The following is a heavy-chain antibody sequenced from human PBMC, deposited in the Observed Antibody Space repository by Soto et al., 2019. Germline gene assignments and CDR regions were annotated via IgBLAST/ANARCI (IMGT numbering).Heavy chain of an antibody. V-gene: IGHV1-69*13. Sequence: GASVKVSCKASGGAFSSYAISWVRQAPGQGLEWMGGIIPIFGTANYAQKFQGRVTITADESTSTAYMELSSLRSEDTAVYYCARDLATVTTLSYYGMDVWGQGTTVTVSS. CDR2: IIPIFGTA. D-gene: IGHD4-17*01. CDR3: ARDLATVTTLSYYGMDV. CDR1: GGAFSSYA. J-gene: IGHJ6*02.